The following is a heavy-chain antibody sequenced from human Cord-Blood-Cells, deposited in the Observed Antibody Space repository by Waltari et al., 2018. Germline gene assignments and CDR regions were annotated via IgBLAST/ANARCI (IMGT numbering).Heavy chain of an antibody. Sequence: QLQLQESGPGLVTPSETLSLTCTVPGGSISSSSYYLGWIRQPPGKGLEWNGSIYYSGSTYHNPSLKSRVTISVDTSKNQFSLKLSSVTAADTAVYYCARQGLNWHLDYWGQGTLVTVSS. CDR3: ARQGLNWHLDY. D-gene: IGHD1-1*01. CDR1: GGSISSSSYY. J-gene: IGHJ4*02. CDR2: IYYSGST. V-gene: IGHV4-39*01.